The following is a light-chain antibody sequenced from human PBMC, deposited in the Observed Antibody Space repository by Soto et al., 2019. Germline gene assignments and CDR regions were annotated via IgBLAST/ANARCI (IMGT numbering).Light chain of an antibody. CDR2: GAS. CDR3: QQSNSWPRT. J-gene: IGKJ1*01. CDR1: QSVTDN. V-gene: IGKV3-15*01. Sequence: EIVMTETPATLSVSPGERATLSCRASQSVTDNLAWYQHKPGQAPRLLIYGASTRASGIPARFSGSGSGTDFTLTISSLQSEDFAVYYCQQSNSWPRTFGQGTKVDIK.